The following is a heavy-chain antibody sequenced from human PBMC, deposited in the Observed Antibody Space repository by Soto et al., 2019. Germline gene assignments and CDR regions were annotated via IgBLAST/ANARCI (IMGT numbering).Heavy chain of an antibody. CDR3: ARGTYFDY. D-gene: IGHD1-1*01. V-gene: IGHV1-18*01. CDR2: ISAYNDHT. Sequence: QVQLVQSGTEVKKPGASVKVSCKASGYIMTTCGVSWVRQDPGQGLEWVGWISAYNDHTNYAQKFQGRVTMTTDTSTSTAYMELRSLRSDDTAVYYCARGTYFDYWGQGTLFTVSS. CDR1: GYIMTTCG. J-gene: IGHJ4*02.